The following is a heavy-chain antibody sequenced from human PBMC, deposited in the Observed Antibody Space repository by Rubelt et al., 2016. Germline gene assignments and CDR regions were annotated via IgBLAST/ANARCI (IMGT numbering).Heavy chain of an antibody. CDR3: ARDMGQLVYYAMDV. J-gene: IGHJ6*02. D-gene: IGHD6-13*01. Sequence: GGGVVQPGRSLRLSCAASGFTFRTYGMHWVRQAPGKGLEWVAVIWYDGGYKYNADSVQGRFTISRDNAKNTLFLQMSSQRVEDTAVYYCARDMGQLVYYAMDVWGQGTTVTVSS. V-gene: IGHV3-33*01. CDR2: IWYDGGYK. CDR1: GFTFRTYG.